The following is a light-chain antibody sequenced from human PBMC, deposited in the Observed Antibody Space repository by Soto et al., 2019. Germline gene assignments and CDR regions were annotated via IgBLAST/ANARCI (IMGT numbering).Light chain of an antibody. Sequence: QSVLTQPASVYGSPGQSITISCTGTSSDIGTYNYVSWNQQHPGKAPKVIIYEVSNRPSGVSNRFSGSKSGNTASLTISGLQAEDEADYYCSSYTSSNTLVFGTGTKVTV. CDR2: EVS. V-gene: IGLV2-14*01. CDR3: SSYTSSNTLV. CDR1: SSDIGTYNY. J-gene: IGLJ1*01.